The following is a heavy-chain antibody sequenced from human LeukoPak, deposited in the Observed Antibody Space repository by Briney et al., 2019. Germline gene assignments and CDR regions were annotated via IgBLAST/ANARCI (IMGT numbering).Heavy chain of an antibody. CDR1: GFTFSSRW. CDR2: INNDGSST. CDR3: TTDGVGVEGATYDN. Sequence: GGSLRLSCAASGFTFSSRWMHWVRQAPGKGLVWVAQINNDGSSTMYADSVKGRFTISRDNAKNTLYLQMNSLKTEDTAVYYCTTDGVGVEGATYDNWGQGTLVSVSS. V-gene: IGHV3-74*03. D-gene: IGHD1-26*01. J-gene: IGHJ4*02.